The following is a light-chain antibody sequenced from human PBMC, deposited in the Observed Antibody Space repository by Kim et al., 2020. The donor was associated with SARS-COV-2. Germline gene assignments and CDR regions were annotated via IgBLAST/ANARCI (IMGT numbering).Light chain of an antibody. J-gene: IGLJ1*01. Sequence: QSITISCTGTGDDLGSYNLVSWYQQYPGKAPKLMIYEVTRRPSGVSNRFSGSKSGNTASLTISGLQAEDEADYYCCSYAGFSTLYVFGTGTKSPS. V-gene: IGLV2-23*02. CDR2: EVT. CDR3: CSYAGFSTLYV. CDR1: GDDLGSYNL.